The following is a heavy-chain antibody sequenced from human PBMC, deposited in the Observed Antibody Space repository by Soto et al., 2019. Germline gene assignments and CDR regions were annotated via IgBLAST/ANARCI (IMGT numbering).Heavy chain of an antibody. J-gene: IGHJ6*02. CDR2: ISYDGSIK. CDR3: AKDTAVTTGFYYYYYYGMDV. D-gene: IGHD4-17*01. CDR1: GFTFSSYG. Sequence: QVQLVESGGGVVQPGRSLRLSCAASGFTFSSYGMHWVRQAPGKGLEWVAVISYDGSIKFYADSVKGRFTISRDNSKNTLYLQMNSLRAEDTAVYYCAKDTAVTTGFYYYYYYGMDVWGQGTTVTVSS. V-gene: IGHV3-30*18.